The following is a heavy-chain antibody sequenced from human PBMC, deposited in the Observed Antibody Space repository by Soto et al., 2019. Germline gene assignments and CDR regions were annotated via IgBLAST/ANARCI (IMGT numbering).Heavy chain of an antibody. CDR2: IIPFFGTA. Sequence: SSVKVSCKASGGTFSTFGISWVRQAPGQGLEWMGGIIPFFGTARYSQKFEDRITITTDESTNTVYMDLRSLTSEDTAIYYCAKSAPMDAGDQYSYDFWGQGALLTVSS. D-gene: IGHD4-17*01. CDR1: GGTFSTFG. V-gene: IGHV1-69*05. J-gene: IGHJ4*02. CDR3: AKSAPMDAGDQYSYDF.